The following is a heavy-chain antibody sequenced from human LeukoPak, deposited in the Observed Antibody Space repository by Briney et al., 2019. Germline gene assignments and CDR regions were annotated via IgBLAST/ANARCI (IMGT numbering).Heavy chain of an antibody. Sequence: GGSLRLSCAASGFTFSSYWMHWVRQAPGKGLVWVSRINSDGSSTSYADSVKGRFTISRDYSKNTLYLQMNSLRAEDTAVYYCAREGALTVTKDAFDIWGQGTMVTVSS. J-gene: IGHJ3*02. CDR3: AREGALTVTKDAFDI. D-gene: IGHD4-17*01. CDR2: INSDGSST. V-gene: IGHV3-74*01. CDR1: GFTFSSYW.